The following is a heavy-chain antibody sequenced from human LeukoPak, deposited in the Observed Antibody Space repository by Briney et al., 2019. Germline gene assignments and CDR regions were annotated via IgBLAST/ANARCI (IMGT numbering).Heavy chain of an antibody. Sequence: GASVKVSRKASGYTFTSYGISWVRQAPGQGLEWMGWISAYNGNTNYAQKLQGRVTMTTDTSTSTAYMELRSLRSDDTAVYYCARSSGYCSSTSCYGDNWFDPWGQGTLVTVSS. CDR1: GYTFTSYG. J-gene: IGHJ5*02. D-gene: IGHD2-2*01. CDR3: ARSSGYCSSTSCYGDNWFDP. V-gene: IGHV1-18*01. CDR2: ISAYNGNT.